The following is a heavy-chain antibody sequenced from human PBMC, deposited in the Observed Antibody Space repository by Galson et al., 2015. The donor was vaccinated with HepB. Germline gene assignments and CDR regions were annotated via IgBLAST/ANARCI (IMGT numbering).Heavy chain of an antibody. Sequence: SLRLSCAASGFTFSSYAMHWVRQAPGKGLEWVAVISYDGSNKYYADSVKGRFTISRDNSKNTLYLQMNSLRAEDTAVYYCARSSGNYDILTGPDYWGQGTLVTVSS. J-gene: IGHJ4*02. D-gene: IGHD3-9*01. CDR2: ISYDGSNK. CDR3: ARSSGNYDILTGPDY. CDR1: GFTFSSYA. V-gene: IGHV3-30*04.